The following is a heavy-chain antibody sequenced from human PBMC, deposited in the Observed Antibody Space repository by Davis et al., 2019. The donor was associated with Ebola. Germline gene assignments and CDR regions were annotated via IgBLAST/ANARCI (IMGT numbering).Heavy chain of an antibody. CDR1: GFTFSSYA. V-gene: IGHV3-64D*06. Sequence: GESLKISCSVSGFTFSSYAMHWVRQAPGKGLEYVSGINSNGGSTYYAESVKGRFTISRDNSKNALYLQMSSLRAEDTAVYYCVKDENSSSSSGEVDYWGQGTLVTVSS. CDR3: VKDENSSSSSGEVDY. J-gene: IGHJ4*02. D-gene: IGHD6-6*01. CDR2: INSNGGST.